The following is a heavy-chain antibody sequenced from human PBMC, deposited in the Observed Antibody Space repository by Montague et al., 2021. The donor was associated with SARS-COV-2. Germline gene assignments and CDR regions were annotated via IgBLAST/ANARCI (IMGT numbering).Heavy chain of an antibody. V-gene: IGHV3-48*03. CDR2: ISTSAYTT. CDR1: GFTFSNYD. CDR3: TRDYRSIVGDGLDI. D-gene: IGHD3-16*02. Sequence: SLRLSCEASGFTFSNYDMNWVRQAPGKGPEWISYISTSAYTTSYAGSVKGRFTISRDNGKNSLYLRMNSLRVEDTAVYYCTRDYRSIVGDGLDIWGQGTKVTVSS. J-gene: IGHJ3*02.